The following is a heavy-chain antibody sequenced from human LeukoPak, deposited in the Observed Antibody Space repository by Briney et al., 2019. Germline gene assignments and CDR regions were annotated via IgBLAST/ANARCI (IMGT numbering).Heavy chain of an antibody. CDR1: GYTLTELS. J-gene: IGHJ6*04. V-gene: IGHV1-24*01. Sequence: ASVKVSCKVSGYTLTELSMHWVRQAPGKGLEWMGGFDPEDGETIYAQKFQGRVTMTEDTSTNTDYMELSSLRSEDTAVYYCATGITMVRGVTYYYYGMDVWGKGTTVTVSS. D-gene: IGHD3-10*01. CDR2: FDPEDGET. CDR3: ATGITMVRGVTYYYYGMDV.